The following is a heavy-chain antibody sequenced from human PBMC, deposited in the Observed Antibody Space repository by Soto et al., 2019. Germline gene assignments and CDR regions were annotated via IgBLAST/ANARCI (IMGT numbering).Heavy chain of an antibody. CDR1: GFTFSSYA. Sequence: GGSLRLSCAASGFTFSSYAMHWVRQAPGKGLEWVAVISYDGSNKYYADSVKGRFTISRDNSKNTLYLQMNSLRAEDTAVYYCAMIAAAGTGFDYWGQGTLVTVSS. V-gene: IGHV3-30*04. J-gene: IGHJ4*02. D-gene: IGHD6-13*01. CDR3: AMIAAAGTGFDY. CDR2: ISYDGSNK.